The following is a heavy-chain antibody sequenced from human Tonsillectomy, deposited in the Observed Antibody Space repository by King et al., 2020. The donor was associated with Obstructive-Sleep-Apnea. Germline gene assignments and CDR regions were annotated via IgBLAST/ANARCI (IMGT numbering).Heavy chain of an antibody. D-gene: IGHD3-10*01. CDR2: IYYSGST. Sequence: QLQESGPGLVKPSETLSLTCTVSGGSISSYYWSWIRQPPGKGLEWIGYIYYSGSTNYNPSLKSRVTISVDTSKNQFSLKLSSVTAADTAVYYCARRKRGDWYFDLWGRGTLVTVSS. CDR1: GGSISSYY. J-gene: IGHJ2*01. CDR3: ARRKRGDWYFDL. V-gene: IGHV4-59*08.